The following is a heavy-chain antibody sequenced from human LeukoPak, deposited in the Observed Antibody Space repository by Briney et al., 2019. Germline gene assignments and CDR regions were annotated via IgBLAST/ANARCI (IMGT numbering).Heavy chain of an antibody. Sequence: PSETLSLTCTVSGGSISSYYWSWIRQPPGKGLEWIGRIYTSGSTNYNPSLTMSVDTSKNQFSLKLSSVTAADTAVYYCARDVPQLRGYFDYWGQGTLVTVSS. J-gene: IGHJ4*02. CDR1: GGSISSYY. V-gene: IGHV4-4*07. D-gene: IGHD1-1*01. CDR3: ARDVPQLRGYFDY. CDR2: IYTSGST.